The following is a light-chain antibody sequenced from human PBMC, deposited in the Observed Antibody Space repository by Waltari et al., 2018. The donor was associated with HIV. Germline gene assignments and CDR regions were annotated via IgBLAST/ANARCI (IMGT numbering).Light chain of an antibody. CDR3: QQYNNWPGT. Sequence: EIVMTQSPATLSVSPGERATLSCRASQSVSSNLAGYQQKPGQPPRLLIYGASTRATGIPARFSGSGSGTEFTLTISSLQSEDFAVYYCQQYNNWPGTFGQGTKLGIK. CDR2: GAS. J-gene: IGKJ2*01. CDR1: QSVSSN. V-gene: IGKV3-15*01.